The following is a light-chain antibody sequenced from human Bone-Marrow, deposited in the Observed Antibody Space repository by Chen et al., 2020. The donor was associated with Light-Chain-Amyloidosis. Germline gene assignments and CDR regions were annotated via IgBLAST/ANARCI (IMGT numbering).Light chain of an antibody. J-gene: IGLJ3*02. Sequence: NFMLTQSHSVSESPGKTVIISCTRSSGSIATNYVQWSQQRPGSSPTTMIYEDDQRPSGIPDRFSGSIDSSSNSASLAISGLNTEDEANYYCQSYQGSSQGVFGEETELTIL. CDR1: SGSIATNY. CDR3: QSYQGSSQGV. CDR2: EDD. V-gene: IGLV6-57*01.